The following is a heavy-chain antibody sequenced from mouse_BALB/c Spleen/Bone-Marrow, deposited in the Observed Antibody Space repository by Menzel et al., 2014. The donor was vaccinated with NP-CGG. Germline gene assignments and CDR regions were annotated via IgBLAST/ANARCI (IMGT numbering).Heavy chain of an antibody. CDR2: INPSNGGT. J-gene: IGHJ3*01. D-gene: IGHD2-13*01. V-gene: IGHV1S81*02. CDR1: SYTFTSYY. Sequence: GAELVKPGASVKLSCKASSYTFTSYYMYWVKQRPGQGLEWIGEINPSNGGTNFNEKFKSKATLTVDKSSSTAYMQLSSLTSEDSAVYYCTREGDSPFAYWGQGTLVTVSA. CDR3: TREGDSPFAY.